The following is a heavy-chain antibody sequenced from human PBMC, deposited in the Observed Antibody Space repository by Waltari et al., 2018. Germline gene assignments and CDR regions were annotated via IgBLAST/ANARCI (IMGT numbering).Heavy chain of an antibody. Sequence: SGGYYWSWIRQHPGKGLEWIGYIYYSGSTYYNPSLKSRVTISVDTSKNQFSLKLSSVTAADTAVYYCARSVAGDAFDIWGQGTMVTVSS. CDR2: IYYSGST. CDR1: SGGYY. CDR3: ARSVAGDAFDI. D-gene: IGHD6-6*01. V-gene: IGHV4-31*02. J-gene: IGHJ3*02.